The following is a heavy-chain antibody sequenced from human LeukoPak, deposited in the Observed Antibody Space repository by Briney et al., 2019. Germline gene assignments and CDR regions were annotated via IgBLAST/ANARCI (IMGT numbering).Heavy chain of an antibody. D-gene: IGHD5-24*01. Sequence: TSETLSLTCTVSGGSISSYYWSWIRQPPGRGLEWIGYIYYSGSTNYNPSLKSRVTISVDTSKNQFSLKLSSVTAADTAVYYCAGGGWLQTHFDYWGQGTLVTVSS. J-gene: IGHJ4*02. V-gene: IGHV4-59*01. CDR2: IYYSGST. CDR3: AGGGWLQTHFDY. CDR1: GGSISSYY.